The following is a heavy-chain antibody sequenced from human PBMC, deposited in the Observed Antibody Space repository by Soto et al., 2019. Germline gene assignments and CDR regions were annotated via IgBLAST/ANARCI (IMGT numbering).Heavy chain of an antibody. Sequence: TQSLTSTGSDRSISSPDYYWSWIRQPPGKGLEWIGYIHYSGSTYYNPSLKSRVTISVDTSKNQFSLKLSSVTAADTAVYYCARDQASRVDPWGQGTLVTVSS. CDR1: DRSISSPDYY. CDR2: IHYSGST. J-gene: IGHJ5*02. CDR3: ARDQASRVDP. V-gene: IGHV4-30-4*01.